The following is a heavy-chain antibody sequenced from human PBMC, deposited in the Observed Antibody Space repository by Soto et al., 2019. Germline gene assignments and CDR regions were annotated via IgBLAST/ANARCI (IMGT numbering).Heavy chain of an antibody. J-gene: IGHJ6*02. CDR3: ARDWGDCSGGSCPKYYYYYYGMDV. Sequence: GGSLRLSCAASGFTFSSYGMHWVRQAPGKGLEWVAVIWYDGSNKYYADSVKGRFTISRDNSKNTLYLQMNSLRAEDTAVYYCARDWGDCSGGSCPKYYYYYYGMDVWGQGTTVTVSS. D-gene: IGHD2-15*01. CDR2: IWYDGSNK. V-gene: IGHV3-33*01. CDR1: GFTFSSYG.